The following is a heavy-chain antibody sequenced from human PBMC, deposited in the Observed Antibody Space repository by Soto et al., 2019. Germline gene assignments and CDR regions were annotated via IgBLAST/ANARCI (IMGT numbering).Heavy chain of an antibody. V-gene: IGHV1-2*04. CDR1: GYTFTGYY. CDR3: ARESVATIRRGRDYYYYYMDV. D-gene: IGHD5-12*01. Sequence: ASVKVSCKASGYTFTGYYMHWVRQAPGQGLEWMGWINPNSGGTNYAQKFQGWVTMTRDTSISTAYMELSRLRSDDTAVYYCARESVATIRRGRDYYYYYMDVWGKGTTVTVSS. J-gene: IGHJ6*03. CDR2: INPNSGGT.